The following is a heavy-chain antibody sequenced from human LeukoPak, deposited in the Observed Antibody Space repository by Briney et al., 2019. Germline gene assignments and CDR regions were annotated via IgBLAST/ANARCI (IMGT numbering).Heavy chain of an antibody. CDR1: GGSISSGGYY. V-gene: IGHV4-61*08. D-gene: IGHD3-22*01. Sequence: SETLSLTCTVSGGSISSGGYYWSWIRQHPGKGLEWIGYIYYSGSTNYNPSLKSRVTISVDTSKNQFSLKLSSVTAADTAVYYCARVGYYDSSGYYIDYWGQGTLVTVSS. CDR3: ARVGYYDSSGYYIDY. CDR2: IYYSGST. J-gene: IGHJ4*02.